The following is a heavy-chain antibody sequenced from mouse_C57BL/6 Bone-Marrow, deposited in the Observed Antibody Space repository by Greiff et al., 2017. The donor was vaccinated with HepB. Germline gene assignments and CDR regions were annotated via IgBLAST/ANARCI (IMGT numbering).Heavy chain of an antibody. Sequence: EVMLVESGGGLVQSGRSLRLSCATSGFTFSDFYMEWVRQAPGKGLEWIAASRNKANDYTTEYSASVKGRFIVSRDTSQSILYLQMNALRAEDTAIYYCARDYYGSRTGGFAYWGQGTLVTVSA. CDR1: GFTFSDFY. CDR2: SRNKANDYTT. V-gene: IGHV7-1*01. D-gene: IGHD1-1*01. CDR3: ARDYYGSRTGGFAY. J-gene: IGHJ3*01.